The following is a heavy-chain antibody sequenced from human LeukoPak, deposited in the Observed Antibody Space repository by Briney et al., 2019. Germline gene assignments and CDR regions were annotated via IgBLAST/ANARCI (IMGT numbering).Heavy chain of an antibody. Sequence: PGGSLRLSCAASGFTFSTYAMSWVRQAPGKGLEWVSGISGSGAGTYYADSVKGRFTISRDNAKNSLYLQMNSLRAEDTAVYYCARDGDYGDIYYYYMDVWGKGTTVTVSS. J-gene: IGHJ6*03. V-gene: IGHV3-23*01. CDR3: ARDGDYGDIYYYYMDV. CDR2: ISGSGAGT. D-gene: IGHD4-17*01. CDR1: GFTFSTYA.